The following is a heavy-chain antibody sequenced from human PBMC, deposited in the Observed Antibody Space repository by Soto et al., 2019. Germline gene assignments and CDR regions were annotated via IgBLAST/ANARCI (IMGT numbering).Heavy chain of an antibody. Sequence: GGSLRLSCAASGFTFSSYAMSWVRQAPGKGLEWVSAISGSGGSTYYADSVKGRFTISRDNSKNTLYLRMNSLRAEDTAVYYCARKSWTSANCDRGSFGPWGRGTLVTVSS. V-gene: IGHV3-23*01. CDR1: GFTFSSYA. CDR3: ARKSWTSANCDRGSFGP. J-gene: IGHJ5*02. CDR2: ISGSGGST. D-gene: IGHD1-1*01.